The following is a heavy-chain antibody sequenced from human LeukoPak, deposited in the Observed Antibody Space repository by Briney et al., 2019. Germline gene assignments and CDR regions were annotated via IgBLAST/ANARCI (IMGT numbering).Heavy chain of an antibody. J-gene: IGHJ4*02. D-gene: IGHD3-22*01. V-gene: IGHV1-18*01. CDR1: GYTFTDYG. CDR2: ISGYNGNT. CDR3: AKESYDDSSGYDC. Sequence: ASVKVSCKASGYTFTDYGIHWVRQAPGLGLEWMGWISGYNGNTKYAQKFQGRVTLTTDTSTSTAYMELSNMRSDDTAVYYCAKESYDDSSGYDCWGQGTLGTVSS.